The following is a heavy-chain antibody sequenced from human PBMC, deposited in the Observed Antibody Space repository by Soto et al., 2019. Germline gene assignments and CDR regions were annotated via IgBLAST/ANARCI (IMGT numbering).Heavy chain of an antibody. CDR2: IIPIFGTA. D-gene: IGHD3-3*01. V-gene: IGHV1-69*06. J-gene: IGHJ4*02. CDR3: ERRNSDFCVGRGWGYFNF. Sequence: QVHLVQSGAEVKKPGSSVKVSCKASGGTFSSYAISWVRQAPGQGLEWKGGIIPIFGTANYAQKFQGSVTIAADKFMSTAYRELIGLMCQDTAVYFSERRNSDFCVGRGWGYFNFRGQGTVLTV. CDR1: GGTFSSYA.